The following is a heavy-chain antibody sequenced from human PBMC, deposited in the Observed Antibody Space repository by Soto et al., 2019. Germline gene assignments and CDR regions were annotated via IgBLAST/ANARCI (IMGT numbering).Heavy chain of an antibody. Sequence: SETLSLTCTVSGGSIISYYWSWIRQPPGKGLEWIGYIYYSGSTNYNPSLKSRVTISVDTSKNQFSLKLSSVTAADTAVYYCAREAVEYYYDSSGYYPGTIDYWGQGTLVTVSS. CDR1: GGSIISYY. J-gene: IGHJ4*02. V-gene: IGHV4-59*01. CDR3: AREAVEYYYDSSGYYPGTIDY. CDR2: IYYSGST. D-gene: IGHD3-22*01.